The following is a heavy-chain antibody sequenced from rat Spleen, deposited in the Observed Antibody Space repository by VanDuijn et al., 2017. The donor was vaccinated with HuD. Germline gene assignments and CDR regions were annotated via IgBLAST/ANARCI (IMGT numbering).Heavy chain of an antibody. J-gene: IGHJ1*01. Sequence: EVQLVESGGGLVRPGGSLKLSCSVSGFTFSNFDMAWVRQAPTKGLEWVSSISPSGVTYYRDSVKGRFTISRDNTKNTLYLQMDNLRSEDTATYYCAGAGYLRDWYFDFWGPGTMVTVSS. CDR1: GFTFSNFD. V-gene: IGHV5S13*01. CDR3: AGAGYLRDWYFDF. D-gene: IGHD2-2*01. CDR2: ISPSGVT.